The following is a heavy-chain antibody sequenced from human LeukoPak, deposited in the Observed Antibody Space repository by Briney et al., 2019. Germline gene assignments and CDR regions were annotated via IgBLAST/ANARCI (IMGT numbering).Heavy chain of an antibody. CDR3: AREIFDSTSGVSQGFDY. J-gene: IGHJ4*02. V-gene: IGHV1-69*13. CDR1: GGNSNFFA. D-gene: IGHD3-3*01. CDR2: IKPMFGTA. Sequence: SVKVSCKTSGGNSNFFAINWVRQAPGQGLEWMGWIKPMFGTASIPNIAQGDYAQKFQGRLSMNADESSTTAYMELSSVRAGDTAVYFCAREIFDSTSGVSQGFDYWGQGTLVTVSS.